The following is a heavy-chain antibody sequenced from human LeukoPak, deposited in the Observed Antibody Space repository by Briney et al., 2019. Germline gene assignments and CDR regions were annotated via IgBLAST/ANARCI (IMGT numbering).Heavy chain of an antibody. V-gene: IGHV4-59*08. Sequence: SETLSLTCTVSGGSISAYYWSWIRQPPGKGLEWIGYIYYTGNTHYNPSLKSRVTISIDTSKNQFSLKLRSVTAADTAIYYCARQGYDILTGYIDAFDIWGQGTMVTVSS. J-gene: IGHJ3*02. CDR3: ARQGYDILTGYIDAFDI. CDR1: GGSISAYY. CDR2: IYYTGNT. D-gene: IGHD3-9*01.